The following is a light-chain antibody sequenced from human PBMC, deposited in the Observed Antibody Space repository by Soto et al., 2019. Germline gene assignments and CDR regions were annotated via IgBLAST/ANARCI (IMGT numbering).Light chain of an antibody. V-gene: IGLV1-40*01. CDR3: QSYDSSLSVV. CDR1: SSNIGAGYD. CDR2: GNS. J-gene: IGLJ2*01. Sequence: QSVLTQPPSVSGAPGQRVTISCTGSSSNIGAGYDVHWYQQLPGTAPKLLIYGNSNRPSGVPDRFSGSKSGTSASLAITGLHAEDEADYYRQSYDSSLSVVFGAGTKLTVL.